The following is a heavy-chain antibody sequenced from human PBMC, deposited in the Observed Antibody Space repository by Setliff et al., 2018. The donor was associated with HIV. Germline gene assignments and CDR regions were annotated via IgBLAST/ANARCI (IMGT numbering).Heavy chain of an antibody. D-gene: IGHD6-19*01. CDR3: ARSSMAGFDY. CDR2: IHLSDT. V-gene: IGHV4-39*07. CDR1: GASISSSGYY. Sequence: SETLSLTCTVSGASISSSGYYWGWIRLSPTKGLAWIGSIHLSDTYYNPSLKSRVTISVDTSKDQFSLKLTSLTAADTAAYYCARSSMAGFDYWGQGKLVTVSS. J-gene: IGHJ4*02.